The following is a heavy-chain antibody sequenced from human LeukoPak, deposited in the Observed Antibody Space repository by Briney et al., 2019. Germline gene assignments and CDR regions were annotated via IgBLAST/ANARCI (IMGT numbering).Heavy chain of an antibody. Sequence: PGESLRLSCVASGFTFSSYSMNWVRQAPGKGLEWVSCIGSSSKYIYCGDSVKGRFTISNDNAKNSLYLQMNSLRAEDTAVYYCARDYYDSSGYYLKYFQHWGQGTLVTVSS. CDR2: IGSSSKYI. V-gene: IGHV3-21*01. CDR3: ARDYYDSSGYYLKYFQH. D-gene: IGHD3-22*01. J-gene: IGHJ1*01. CDR1: GFTFSSYS.